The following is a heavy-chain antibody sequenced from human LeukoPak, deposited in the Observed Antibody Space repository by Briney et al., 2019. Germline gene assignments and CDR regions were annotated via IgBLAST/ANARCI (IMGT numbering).Heavy chain of an antibody. CDR1: GFTFSRYA. CDR3: ARDFGLTGKVDY. CDR2: ISSNGGST. V-gene: IGHV3-64*01. Sequence: GRSLRLSCAASGFTFSRYAMHWVRQAPGKGLESVSAISSNGGSTYYANSVKGRFTISRDNSKNTLYLQMGSLRAEDLAVYYCARDFGLTGKVDYWGQGTLVTVSS. D-gene: IGHD1-20*01. J-gene: IGHJ4*02.